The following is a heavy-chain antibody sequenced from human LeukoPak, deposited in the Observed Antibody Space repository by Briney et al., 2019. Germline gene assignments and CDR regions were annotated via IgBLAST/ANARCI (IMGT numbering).Heavy chain of an antibody. CDR2: IYYSGST. Sequence: SETLSLTCTVSGGSISSSIYYWGWIRQPPGKGLKWIGSIYYSGSTYYNPSLKSRVTISVDTSKNQFSLKLSSLTAADTAVYYCAKRGAAAIFDYWGQGTLVTVSS. D-gene: IGHD6-13*01. J-gene: IGHJ4*02. CDR1: GGSISSSIYY. V-gene: IGHV4-39*07. CDR3: AKRGAAAIFDY.